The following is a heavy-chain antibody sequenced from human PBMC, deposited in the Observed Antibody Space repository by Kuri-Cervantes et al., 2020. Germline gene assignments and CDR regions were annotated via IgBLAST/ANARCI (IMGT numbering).Heavy chain of an antibody. J-gene: IGHJ6*02. CDR3: ARERFETGYYGGGYGMDV. Sequence: ASVKVSCKASGYTFTGYDINWVRQATGQGLEWMGWMNPNSGNTGYAQKFQGRVTMTRNTSISTAYMELSSLRSEDTAVYYCARERFETGYYGGGYGMDVWGQGTTVTVSS. D-gene: IGHD3-9*01. V-gene: IGHV1-8*01. CDR1: GYTFTGYD. CDR2: MNPNSGNT.